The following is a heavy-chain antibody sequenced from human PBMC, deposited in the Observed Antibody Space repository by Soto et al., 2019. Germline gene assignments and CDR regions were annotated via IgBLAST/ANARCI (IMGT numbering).Heavy chain of an antibody. V-gene: IGHV3-15*01. D-gene: IGHD3-3*01. CDR1: GFTFSNAW. CDR2: IKSKTDGGTT. Sequence: EVQLVESGGGLVKPGGSLRLSCAASGFTFSNAWMSWVRQAPGKGLGWVGRIKSKTDGGTTDYAAPVKGRFTISRDDSKNTLYLQMNSLKTEDTAVYYCTTDVDYDFWSGYYWGDYWGQGTLVTVSS. CDR3: TTDVDYDFWSGYYWGDY. J-gene: IGHJ4*02.